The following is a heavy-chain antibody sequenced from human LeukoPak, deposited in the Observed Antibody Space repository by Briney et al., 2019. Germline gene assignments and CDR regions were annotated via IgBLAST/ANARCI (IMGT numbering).Heavy chain of an antibody. CDR1: GFTFSSYW. V-gene: IGHV3-74*01. J-gene: IGHJ4*02. CDR2: IASDGSST. CDR3: ARGRPHGNDY. D-gene: IGHD4-23*01. Sequence: GGSLGLSCAASGFTFSSYWMNWVRHAPGKGLVWVSRIASDGSSTTYADSVKGRFSISRDNAKNTLYLQMNSLRVEDTAVYYCARGRPHGNDYWGQGTLVTVSS.